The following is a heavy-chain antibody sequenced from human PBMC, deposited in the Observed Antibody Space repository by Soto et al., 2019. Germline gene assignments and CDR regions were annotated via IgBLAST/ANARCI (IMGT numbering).Heavy chain of an antibody. V-gene: IGHV3-30-3*01. J-gene: IGHJ4*02. CDR3: ARSDRDGYSNFDY. CDR1: AVPFTSYA. Sequence: SLLPCSAASAVPFTSYAVHWVRPAPGKGLEWVAVISYDGSNKYYADSVKGRFTISRDNSKNTLYLQMNSLRAEDTAVYYCARSDRDGYSNFDYWGQGTLVTVSS. D-gene: IGHD5-18*01. CDR2: ISYDGSNK.